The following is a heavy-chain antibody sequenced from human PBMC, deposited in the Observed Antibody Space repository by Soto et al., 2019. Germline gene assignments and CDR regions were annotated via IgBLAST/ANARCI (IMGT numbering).Heavy chain of an antibody. CDR1: GFSLSTSGVG. D-gene: IGHD3-16*01. CDR2: IYWDDDK. Sequence: QITLTESGPALVKSTQTLTLTFTFSGFSLSTSGVGVGWIRQPPGKALEWLALIYWDDDKRFSPSLRNRLTLTKDTSKNQVVLTMTNMDPVDTATYYYAHRRSYALLDYWGQGTLVAVTS. J-gene: IGHJ4*02. V-gene: IGHV2-5*02. CDR3: AHRRSYALLDY.